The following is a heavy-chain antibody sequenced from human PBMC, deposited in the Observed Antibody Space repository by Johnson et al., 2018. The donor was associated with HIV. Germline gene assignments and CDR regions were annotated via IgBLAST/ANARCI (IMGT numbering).Heavy chain of an antibody. CDR2: IGTAGDT. D-gene: IGHD1-26*01. V-gene: IGHV3-13*01. J-gene: IGHJ3*02. Sequence: VQVLESGGGLVQPGGSLRLSCAASGFTFSTYDMHWVRQGTGKCLEWVSAIGTAGDTYYPGSVKGRFTISRENAKNSLYLQMNSLRAGDTAVYYCAKEGGSYSMGRDAFDIWGQGTMVTVSS. CDR1: GFTFSTYD. CDR3: AKEGGSYSMGRDAFDI.